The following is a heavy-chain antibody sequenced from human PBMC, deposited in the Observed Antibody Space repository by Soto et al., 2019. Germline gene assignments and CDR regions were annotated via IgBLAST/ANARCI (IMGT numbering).Heavy chain of an antibody. D-gene: IGHD6-13*01. V-gene: IGHV4-59*01. Sequence: PSEPLSLTCTVSGGSISSYDWTWILQPPGKGLEWIGYIYYSGSTNYNPSLKSRVTISVDTSKNQFSLKLSSVTAADTAVYYCVGESYSSSWYLDNNWFAPWGQGTLVTVSS. CDR2: IYYSGST. CDR3: VGESYSSSWYLDNNWFAP. J-gene: IGHJ5*02. CDR1: GGSISSYD.